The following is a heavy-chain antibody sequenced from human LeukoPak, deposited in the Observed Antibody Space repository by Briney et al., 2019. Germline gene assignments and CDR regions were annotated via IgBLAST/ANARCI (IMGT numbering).Heavy chain of an antibody. J-gene: IGHJ4*02. CDR2: IYYSGST. CDR1: GGSFSSGSYY. V-gene: IGHV4-61*01. CDR3: ARAVGTAMVVDY. D-gene: IGHD5-18*01. Sequence: PSETLSLTCTVSGGSFSSGSYYWSWIRQPPGKGLEWIGYIYYSGSTNYNPSLKSRVTISVDTSKNQFSLKLSSVTAADTAVYYCARAVGTAMVVDYWGQGTLVTVSS.